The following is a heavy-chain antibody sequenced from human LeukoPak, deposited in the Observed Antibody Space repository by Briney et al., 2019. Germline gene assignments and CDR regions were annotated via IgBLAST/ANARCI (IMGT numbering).Heavy chain of an antibody. J-gene: IGHJ4*02. CDR2: IIPIFGTA. D-gene: IGHD3-10*01. Sequence: ASVKVSCKASGGTFSSYAISWVRQAPGQGLEWMGGIIPIFGTANYAQKFQGRVTITADESTSTAYMELSSLRSEDTAVYYCARSPHGITMVRGVRFDYWGQGTLVTVSS. V-gene: IGHV1-69*13. CDR3: ARSPHGITMVRGVRFDY. CDR1: GGTFSSYA.